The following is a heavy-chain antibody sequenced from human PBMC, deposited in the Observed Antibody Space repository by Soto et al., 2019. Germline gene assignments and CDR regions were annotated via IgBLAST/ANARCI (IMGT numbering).Heavy chain of an antibody. CDR2: IYWDDDK. J-gene: IGHJ4*02. Sequence: QITLKESGPTLVKPTQTLTLTCTFSGFSLSSTRMAVGWIRQPPGKALEWLALIYWDDDKRYSPFLKSMLTITKDTSKNQVVLTMSNVEPVDTARYYCAHIVVAGLGYYFDYWGQGTLVTVSS. V-gene: IGHV2-5*02. CDR3: AHIVVAGLGYYFDY. D-gene: IGHD6-19*01. CDR1: GFSLSSTRMA.